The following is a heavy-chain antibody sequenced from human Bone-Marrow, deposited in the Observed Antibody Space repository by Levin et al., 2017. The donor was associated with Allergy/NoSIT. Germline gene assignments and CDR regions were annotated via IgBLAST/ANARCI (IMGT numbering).Heavy chain of an antibody. D-gene: IGHD6-13*01. CDR1: GFTFSSYA. CDR3: AHQVSIAAAGPEFWGYYYYGMDV. Sequence: SGGSLRLSCAASGFTFSSYAMSWVRQAPGKGLEWVSAISGSGGSTYYADSVKGRFTISRDNSKNTLYLQMNSLRAEDTAVYYCAHQVSIAAAGPEFWGYYYYGMDVWGQGTTVTVSS. J-gene: IGHJ6*02. V-gene: IGHV3-23*01. CDR2: ISGSGGST.